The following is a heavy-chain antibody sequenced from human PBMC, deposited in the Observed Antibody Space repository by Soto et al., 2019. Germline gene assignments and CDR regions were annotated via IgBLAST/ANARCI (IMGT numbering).Heavy chain of an antibody. CDR2: IYYSGST. Sequence: SETLSLTCTVSGGSINSYYWSWIRQPPGKGLECIGYIYYSGSTNYNPSLKSRVTISVDTSKNQFSLKLSSVTAADTAVYYCARRYGVYFDYWGQGPLVTVSS. CDR3: ARRYGVYFDY. J-gene: IGHJ4*02. V-gene: IGHV4-59*08. D-gene: IGHD4-17*01. CDR1: GGSINSYY.